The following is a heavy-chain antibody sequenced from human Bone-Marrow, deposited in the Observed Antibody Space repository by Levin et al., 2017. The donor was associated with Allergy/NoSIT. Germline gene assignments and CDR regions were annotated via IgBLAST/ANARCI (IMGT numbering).Heavy chain of an antibody. J-gene: IGHJ2*01. V-gene: IGHV4-61*01. D-gene: IGHD2-8*01. Sequence: PSETLSLTCTVSGASVSSGSYYWSWIRQSPGRGLQWIGYMYDDGTTDYNSSLKSRITIAVDTSNNQFSLNLRSVTAADTAVYFCAREVERQMYANENKGWFFDVWGRGIVVTVSS. CDR2: MYDDGTT. CDR1: GASVSSGSYY. CDR3: AREVERQMYANENKGWFFDV.